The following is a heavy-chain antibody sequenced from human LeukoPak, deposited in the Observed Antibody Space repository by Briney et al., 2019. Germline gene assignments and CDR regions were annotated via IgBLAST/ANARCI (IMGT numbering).Heavy chain of an antibody. CDR1: GGSISSYY. Sequence: SETLSLTCTVSGGSISSYYWSWIRQPPGKGLEWIGYISYSGSTNYNPSLKSRVTISVDTSKNQFSLQLGSVTAADTALYYCARGYGSGSYFVYWGQGTLVTVSS. CDR3: ARGYGSGSYFVY. J-gene: IGHJ4*02. CDR2: ISYSGST. V-gene: IGHV4-59*08. D-gene: IGHD3-10*01.